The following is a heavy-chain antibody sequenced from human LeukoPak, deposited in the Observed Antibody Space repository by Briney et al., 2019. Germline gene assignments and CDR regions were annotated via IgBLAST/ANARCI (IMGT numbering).Heavy chain of an antibody. CDR3: VRDLDWGAYDY. CDR1: GFTFSSYG. J-gene: IGHJ4*02. V-gene: IGHV3-23*01. D-gene: IGHD3-9*01. Sequence: PGGSLRLSCAASGFTFSSYGMSWVRQSPGKGLEWVSGISASGGSTYYADSVKGRFTISRDNSKNTLHLQMNSLRTEDTAVYYCVRDLDWGAYDYWGQGTLVTVSS. CDR2: ISASGGST.